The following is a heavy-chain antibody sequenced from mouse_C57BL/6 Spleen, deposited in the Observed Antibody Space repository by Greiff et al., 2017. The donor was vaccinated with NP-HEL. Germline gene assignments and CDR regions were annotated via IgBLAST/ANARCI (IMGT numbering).Heavy chain of an antibody. CDR3: AIGYSHAMDY. Sequence: QVQLKQSGAELVMPGASVKLSCKASGYTFTSYWMHWVKQRPGQGLEWIGEIDPSDSYTNYNQKFKGKSTLTVDKSSSTAYMQLSSLTSEDSAVYYCAIGYSHAMDYWGQGTSVTVSS. D-gene: IGHD2-12*01. CDR2: IDPSDSYT. J-gene: IGHJ4*01. CDR1: GYTFTSYW. V-gene: IGHV1-69*01.